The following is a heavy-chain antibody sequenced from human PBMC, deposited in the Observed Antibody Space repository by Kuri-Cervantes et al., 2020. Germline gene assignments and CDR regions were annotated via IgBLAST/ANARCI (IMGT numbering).Heavy chain of an antibody. V-gene: IGHV3-7*01. CDR1: GFTLSAYW. CDR3: ARGIAPTPGMDV. J-gene: IGHJ6*02. Sequence: GGSLRLSCAASGFTLSAYWVNWVRQAPGKGLEWVANIKHDGSEEYYADSVKGRFTISRDNAKNSLSLQMNSLRAEDTAVYYCARGIAPTPGMDVWGQGTTVTVSS. D-gene: IGHD2-21*01. CDR2: IKHDGSEE.